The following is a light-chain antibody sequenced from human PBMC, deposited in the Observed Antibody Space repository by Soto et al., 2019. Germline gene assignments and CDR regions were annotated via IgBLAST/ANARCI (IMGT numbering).Light chain of an antibody. J-gene: IGLJ3*02. CDR3: VLYMGNGIWV. V-gene: IGLV8-61*01. Sequence: QTVVTQEPSFSVSPGGTDTLTCGLTSGSVSTSYYPRWYQQTPGQAPRTLIYSTITRSSGVPDRFSGSILGNKAALTITGAQADDESDYYCVLYMGNGIWVFGGGTKLTVL. CDR1: SGSVSTSYY. CDR2: STI.